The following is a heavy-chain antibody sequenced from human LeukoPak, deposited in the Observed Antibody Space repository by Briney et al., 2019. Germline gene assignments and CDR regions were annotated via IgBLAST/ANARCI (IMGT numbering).Heavy chain of an antibody. D-gene: IGHD6-19*01. V-gene: IGHV3-21*01. CDR1: GFTFSSYS. CDR3: ARDGTDSSGPIFDY. CDR2: ISGSSSYI. J-gene: IGHJ4*02. Sequence: PGGSLRLSCAASGFTFSSYSLNWVRQAPGKGLEWVSSISGSSSYIYYADSVKGRFTISRNNAKKSLFLQMNSLRAEDTAVYYCARDGTDSSGPIFDYWGQGTLVTVSS.